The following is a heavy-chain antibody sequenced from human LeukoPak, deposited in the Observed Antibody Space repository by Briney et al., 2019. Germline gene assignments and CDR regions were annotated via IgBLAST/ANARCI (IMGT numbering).Heavy chain of an antibody. J-gene: IGHJ6*02. CDR1: GFTFSSYA. CDR3: VSPLPGV. Sequence: GRSLRLSWAASGFTFSSYAMHWVRQAPGKGLEWVAVISYDGSNKYYADSVKGRFTISRDDAKNSLYLQMNSLRAEDTAVYYCVSPLPGVWGQGTTVTVSS. V-gene: IGHV3-30-3*01. D-gene: IGHD1-14*01. CDR2: ISYDGSNK.